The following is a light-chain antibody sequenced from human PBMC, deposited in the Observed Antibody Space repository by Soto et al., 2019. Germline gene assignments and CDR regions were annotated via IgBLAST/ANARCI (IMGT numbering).Light chain of an antibody. CDR2: DAS. Sequence: DIQMTQSPSSLSASVGDRVTITCQASQDISNYLNWYQQKPGKAPKLLIYDASNLETGVPSRFSGSGSGTDFTFTISSLQPEDIATYYCRQYDNLPWTFGQGTKVEMK. CDR3: RQYDNLPWT. J-gene: IGKJ1*01. CDR1: QDISNY. V-gene: IGKV1-33*01.